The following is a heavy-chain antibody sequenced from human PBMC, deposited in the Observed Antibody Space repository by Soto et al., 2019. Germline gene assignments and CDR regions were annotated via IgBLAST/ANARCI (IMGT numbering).Heavy chain of an antibody. CDR1: GFTFSSYG. Sequence: PRLSCAASGFTFSSYGMHWVRQAPGKGLEWVAVISYDGSNKYYADSVKGRFTISRDNSKNTLYLQMNSLRAEDTAVYYCAKDAGRDYDILTGFDYWGQGTLVTVSS. V-gene: IGHV3-30*18. CDR3: AKDAGRDYDILTGFDY. J-gene: IGHJ4*02. CDR2: ISYDGSNK. D-gene: IGHD3-9*01.